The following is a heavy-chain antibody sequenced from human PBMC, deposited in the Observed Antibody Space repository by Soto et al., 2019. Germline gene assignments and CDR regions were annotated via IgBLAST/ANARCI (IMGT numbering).Heavy chain of an antibody. CDR3: AKDAVSYNGKWDWFDS. CDR1: RFIFSDYA. V-gene: IGHV3-23*01. D-gene: IGHD1-26*01. CDR2: MGGGNTDR. Sequence: DVQLLESGGGLVQPGGSLTLSCAASRFIFSDYAMNWVRQAPGKGLEGVSSMGGGNTDRYYADSVKGRFIISRDNSKNTMYLQMNSLRDDDTAVYYCAKDAVSYNGKWDWFDSWGQGTLVTVSS. J-gene: IGHJ5*01.